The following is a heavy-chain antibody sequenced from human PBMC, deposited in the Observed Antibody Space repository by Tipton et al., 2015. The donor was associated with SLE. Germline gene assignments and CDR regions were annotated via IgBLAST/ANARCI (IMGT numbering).Heavy chain of an antibody. V-gene: IGHV4-59*11. CDR2: IYHSDNSGSA. D-gene: IGHD3-16*01. Sequence: TLSLTCNVSGASISSHYWSWIRQPPGKGLEWIGYIYHSDNSGSANYNPSLKSRVTISVDTSKNQFSLKLSSVTAAVTAVYYCASRNEGWGRPFDYWGQGTLVTVSS. CDR3: ASRNEGWGRPFDY. J-gene: IGHJ4*02. CDR1: GASISSHY.